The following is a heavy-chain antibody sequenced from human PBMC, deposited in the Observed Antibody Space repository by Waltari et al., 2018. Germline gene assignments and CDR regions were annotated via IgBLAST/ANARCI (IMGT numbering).Heavy chain of an antibody. Sequence: QLQLQESGPGLVKPSETLSLTCTVSGGSISSSSYYWGWIRQPPGKGLECIGIIYYSGSTYYNPSLKSRVTISVDTSKNQFSLQLSSVTAADTAVYYCARIIAAAGNGWFDPWGQGTLVTVSS. CDR1: GGSISSSSYY. D-gene: IGHD6-13*01. V-gene: IGHV4-39*07. CDR2: IYYSGST. J-gene: IGHJ5*02. CDR3: ARIIAAAGNGWFDP.